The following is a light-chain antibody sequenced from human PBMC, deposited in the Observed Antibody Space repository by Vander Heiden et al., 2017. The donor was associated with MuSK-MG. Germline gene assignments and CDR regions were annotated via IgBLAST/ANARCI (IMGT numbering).Light chain of an antibody. V-gene: IGLV1-40*01. J-gene: IGLJ2*01. CDR1: SSHIGAGYD. CDR2: GNS. Sequence: QSVLTQPPSVSGAPGQRVTISCTGSSSHIGAGYDVHWYQQLPGTAPKLLIYGNSNRPSRVPDRFSGSKSGTSASLAITGLQAEDEADYYCQSYDSSLSGSVFGGGTKLTVL. CDR3: QSYDSSLSGSV.